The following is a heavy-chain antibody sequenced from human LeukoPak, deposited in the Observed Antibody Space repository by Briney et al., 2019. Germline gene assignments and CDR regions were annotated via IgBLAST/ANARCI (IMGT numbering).Heavy chain of an antibody. D-gene: IGHD5-18*01. J-gene: IGHJ4*02. CDR2: IDSGGRT. V-gene: IGHV3-66*01. CDR1: GFTVSDNY. Sequence: GGSLRLSCATSGFTVSDNYMSWVRQAPGKGLEWVSVIDSGGRTFYADSVKGRFTISRDSSKNTLYLQMNSLRGEDTAVYYCARDRAYTYGFAYYFADWGQGTLVTVPS. CDR3: ARDRAYTYGFAYYFAD.